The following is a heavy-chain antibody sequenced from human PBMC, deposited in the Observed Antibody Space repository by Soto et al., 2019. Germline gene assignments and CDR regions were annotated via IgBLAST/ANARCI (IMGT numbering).Heavy chain of an antibody. CDR1: GFTFSNYA. CDR3: AKRDRSNWSYFDY. V-gene: IGHV3-23*01. CDR2: ITGGGDTT. J-gene: IGHJ4*02. D-gene: IGHD1-20*01. Sequence: EVQLLESGGGLVQPGGSLRLSCAASGFTFSNYAMTWVRQAPGRGLEWVSVITGGGDTTYYADSVKGRFTISRDNSKNTLALQRNSLRAEDTALYYCAKRDRSNWSYFDYWGQGTLVTVSS.